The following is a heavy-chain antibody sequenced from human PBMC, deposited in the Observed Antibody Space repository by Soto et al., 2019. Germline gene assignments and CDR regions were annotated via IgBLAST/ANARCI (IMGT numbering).Heavy chain of an antibody. Sequence: QVQLVQSGADVKKPGSSVKVSCKASGDTDTNYVISWVRQAPGQVLAWMGGIFPKFGTTYSAQKLQDRLTITADESTSTVYMQLSSLSLVDTAFYYCEAERTFGKLSVVCGQGTTVTVSS. CDR1: GDTDTNYV. D-gene: IGHD3-16*02. J-gene: IGHJ6*02. V-gene: IGHV1-69*01. CDR3: EAERTFGKLSVV. CDR2: IFPKFGTT.